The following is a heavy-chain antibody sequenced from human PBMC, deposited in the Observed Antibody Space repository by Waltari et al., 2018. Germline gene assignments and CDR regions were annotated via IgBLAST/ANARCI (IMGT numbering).Heavy chain of an antibody. CDR2: IIPFFGSP. CDR1: GCTFSSYG. Sequence: QVQLVQSGAEVKKPGSSVKVSCKASGCTFSSYGISWVRQAPGQRLEWMGKIIPFFGSPDYAENCQGRVTITADESTTTTYLELSSLTSEDTAVYYCARIPYYYDKAPLDSWGQGTLVTVSP. V-gene: IGHV1-69*18. J-gene: IGHJ4*02. D-gene: IGHD3-16*01. CDR3: ARIPYYYDKAPLDS.